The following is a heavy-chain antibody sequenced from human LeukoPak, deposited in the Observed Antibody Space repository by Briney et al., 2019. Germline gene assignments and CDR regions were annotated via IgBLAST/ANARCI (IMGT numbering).Heavy chain of an antibody. CDR3: ARETDSSGFFDY. J-gene: IGHJ4*02. D-gene: IGHD3-22*01. CDR2: IMPIFGTA. CDR1: RSTFRSYA. V-gene: IGHV1-69*13. Sequence: ASVKLSCTASRSTFRSYAISWVRQAPGQGLEWMGGIMPIFGTANYAKKFQGRVTITADESTSTAYMELSSLRSEDTAVYYCARETDSSGFFDYWGQGTLVTVSS.